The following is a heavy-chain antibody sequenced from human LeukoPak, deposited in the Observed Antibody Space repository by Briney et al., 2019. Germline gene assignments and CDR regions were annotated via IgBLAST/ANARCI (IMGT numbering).Heavy chain of an antibody. J-gene: IGHJ3*02. D-gene: IGHD1-26*01. CDR3: AGQYIVGATTDAFDI. CDR2: ISAYNGNT. CDR1: GYTYTSYG. V-gene: IGHV1-18*01. Sequence: GPTVKASREVSGYTYTSYGIICVRRPPRQAREGVGCISAYNGNTNYAQKLQSTVSMTTDTSTSTAYMELRSLRSDDTAVYYCAGQYIVGATTDAFDIWGQGTMVTVSS.